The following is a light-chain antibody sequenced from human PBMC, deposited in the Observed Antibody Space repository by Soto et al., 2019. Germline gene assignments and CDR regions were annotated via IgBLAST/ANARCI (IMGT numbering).Light chain of an antibody. CDR2: DAS. J-gene: IGKJ4*01. CDR3: QQRSTPLP. V-gene: IGKV3-11*01. CDR1: QSVSSY. Sequence: EIVLTQSPATLSLSPGERATLSCRAGQSVSSYLAWYQQKPGQAPRLLIYDASNRATGIPARFSGSGSGTDFTLTISSLEPEDFAVYYCQQRSTPLPFGGGTKVEIK.